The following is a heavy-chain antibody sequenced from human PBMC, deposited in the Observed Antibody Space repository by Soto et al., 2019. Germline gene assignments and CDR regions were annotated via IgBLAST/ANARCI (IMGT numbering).Heavy chain of an antibody. Sequence: EVQLVQSGAEVKKPGESLRISCKGSGYSFTSYWISWVRQMPGKGLEWMGRIDPSDSYTNYSPSFQGHVTISADKSISTAYLQWSSLKASDTAMYYCARHAVEQQLGYYYYYGMDVWGQGTTVTVSS. D-gene: IGHD6-13*01. J-gene: IGHJ6*02. CDR3: ARHAVEQQLGYYYYYGMDV. CDR2: IDPSDSYT. CDR1: GYSFTSYW. V-gene: IGHV5-10-1*03.